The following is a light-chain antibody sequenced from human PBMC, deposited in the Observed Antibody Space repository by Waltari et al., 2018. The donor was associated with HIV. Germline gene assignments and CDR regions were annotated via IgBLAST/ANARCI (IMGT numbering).Light chain of an antibody. Sequence: DIQMTQSPSALSASVGDRVTITCRASHVIDNYLAWFQQKAGKAPRYLISGASILQSGVPSKFSGSGSGSHFTLTINNLQPEDVATYFCQHYNFYPFPFGPGTKV. CDR3: QHYNFYPFP. CDR2: GAS. CDR1: HVIDNY. V-gene: IGKV1-16*02. J-gene: IGKJ3*01.